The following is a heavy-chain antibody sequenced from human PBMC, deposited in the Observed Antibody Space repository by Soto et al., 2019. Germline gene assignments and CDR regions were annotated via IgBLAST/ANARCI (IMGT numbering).Heavy chain of an antibody. Sequence: SGPTLVNPTETLTLTCTFSGFSLTSPGMCVSWIRQPPWKALEWLALIERDDDDKYYSTSLKTRLTISKDTRKNQVVLTMANMDPADTGTYYCARSIRGPRRFNGMDVWGQGTTVTV. CDR3: ARSIRGPRRFNGMDV. D-gene: IGHD1-20*01. V-gene: IGHV2-70*13. J-gene: IGHJ6*02. CDR2: IERDDDDK. CDR1: GFSLTSPGMC.